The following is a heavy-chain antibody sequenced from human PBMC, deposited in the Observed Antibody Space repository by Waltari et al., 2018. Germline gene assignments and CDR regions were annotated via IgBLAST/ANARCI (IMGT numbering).Heavy chain of an antibody. CDR1: GASISSSSYY. CDR3: ARHAPTGAVDI. D-gene: IGHD2-15*01. Sequence: QLQLQESGPGLVKPPETLSLTCTVSGASISSSSYYWGWIRQPPGKGLEWIGSSYYSGSTYYTPSLKSRVTISVDTSKNQFSLKLSSVTAADTAVYYCARHAPTGAVDIWGQGTMVTVSS. J-gene: IGHJ3*02. CDR2: SYYSGST. V-gene: IGHV4-39*01.